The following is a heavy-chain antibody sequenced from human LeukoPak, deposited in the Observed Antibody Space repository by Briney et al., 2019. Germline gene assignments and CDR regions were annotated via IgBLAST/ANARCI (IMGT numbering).Heavy chain of an antibody. CDR2: IYPGDSDT. J-gene: IGHJ6*03. Sequence: GEALKISCKGSGYSFTSYWIGWGRQMPGKGLEWMGIIYPGDSDTRYSPSFQGQVTISADKSISTAYLQWSSLKASDTAMYYCARPDSSSWYYMDVWGKGTTVTVSS. CDR3: ARPDSSSWYYMDV. CDR1: GYSFTSYW. D-gene: IGHD6-13*01. V-gene: IGHV5-51*01.